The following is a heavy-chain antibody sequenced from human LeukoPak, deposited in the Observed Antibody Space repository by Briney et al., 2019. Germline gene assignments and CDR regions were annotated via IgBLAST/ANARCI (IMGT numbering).Heavy chain of an antibody. D-gene: IGHD7-27*01. CDR2: ISAYNGNT. CDR3: ARASWANWFDP. CDR1: GYTFTSYG. J-gene: IGHJ5*02. Sequence: ASVKVSCKASGYTFTSYGISWVRQAPGQGLEWMGWISAYNGNTNYAQKLQGRVTMTTDTSTSTAYMELRSLGSDDTTVYYCARASWANWFDPWGQGTLVTVSS. V-gene: IGHV1-18*01.